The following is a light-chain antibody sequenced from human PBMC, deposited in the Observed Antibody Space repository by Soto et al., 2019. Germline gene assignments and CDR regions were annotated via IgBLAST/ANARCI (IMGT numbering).Light chain of an antibody. CDR2: DVT. CDR1: SSDVGGYNY. J-gene: IGLJ2*01. V-gene: IGLV2-14*01. CDR3: SSYTSSSTVV. Sequence: QSLLTQPASVSGAPGEASTISCTGTSSDVGGYNYVSWYQQHPDKAPKLMIYDVTNRPSGVSNRFSGSKSGNTASLTISGLQAEDEADYYCSSYTSSSTVVFGGGTKVTVL.